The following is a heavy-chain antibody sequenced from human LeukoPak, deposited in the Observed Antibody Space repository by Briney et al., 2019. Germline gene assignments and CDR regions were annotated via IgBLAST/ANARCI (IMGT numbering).Heavy chain of an antibody. J-gene: IGHJ4*02. D-gene: IGHD4-17*01. Sequence: GGSLRLSCAASGFTVSSNYMSWVCQAPGKGLEWVSVIYSGGSTYYADSVKGRFTISRENAKNSLYLQMNSLRAGDTAVYYCARGQRGMTTVTPLDYWGQGTLVTVSS. CDR3: ARGQRGMTTVTPLDY. V-gene: IGHV3-53*01. CDR1: GFTVSSNY. CDR2: IYSGGST.